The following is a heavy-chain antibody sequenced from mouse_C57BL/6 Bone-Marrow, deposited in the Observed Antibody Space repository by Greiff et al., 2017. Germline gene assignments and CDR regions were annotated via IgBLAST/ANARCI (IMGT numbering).Heavy chain of an antibody. D-gene: IGHD2-3*01. CDR2: IYPGGGYT. J-gene: IGHJ4*01. V-gene: IGHV1-63*01. Sequence: VQRVESGAELVRPGTSVKMSCKASGYTFTNYWIGWAKQRPGHGLEWIGDIYPGGGYTNYNEKFKGKATLTADKSSSTAYMQFSSLTSEDSAIYYCARDGWDAMDYWGQGTSVTVSS. CDR1: GYTFTNYW. CDR3: ARDGWDAMDY.